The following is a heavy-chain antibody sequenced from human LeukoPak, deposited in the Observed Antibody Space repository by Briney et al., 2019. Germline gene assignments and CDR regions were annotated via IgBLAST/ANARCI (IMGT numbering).Heavy chain of an antibody. D-gene: IGHD3-10*01. J-gene: IGHJ4*02. CDR1: GFTFSSYS. CDR3: ARDPYGSGSYLDY. Sequence: GGSLKLSCAVSGFTFSSYSMNWVRQAPGKGLEWVSSISESGTNIYYADSVKGRFTISRDNAKNSLYLQMNSLRAEDTAVYFCARDPYGSGSYLDYWGQGTLVTVSS. CDR2: ISESGTNI. V-gene: IGHV3-21*01.